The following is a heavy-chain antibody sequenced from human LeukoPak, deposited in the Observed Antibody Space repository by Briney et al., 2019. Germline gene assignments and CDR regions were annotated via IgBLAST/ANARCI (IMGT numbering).Heavy chain of an antibody. Sequence: GSLRLSCAASGFTFSSYAMSWARQPPGKGLEWIGEINHSGSTNYNPSLKSRVTISVDTSKNQFSLKLSSVTAADTAVYYCARRVVVVTANYYFDYWGQGTLVTVSS. J-gene: IGHJ4*02. D-gene: IGHD2-21*02. V-gene: IGHV4-34*01. CDR1: GFTFSSYA. CDR2: INHSGST. CDR3: ARRVVVVTANYYFDY.